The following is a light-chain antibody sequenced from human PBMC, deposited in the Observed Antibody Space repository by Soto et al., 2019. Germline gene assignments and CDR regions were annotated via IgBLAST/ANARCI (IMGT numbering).Light chain of an antibody. CDR2: GAS. J-gene: IGKJ1*01. CDR3: QQYNNWPRT. V-gene: IGKV3-15*01. Sequence: EIIMTQSPVTLSVSPGERATLSCRASQSDTANLAWYQQKPGQAPRLLIYGASARATGIPTRFSGSGSGTEFTLTISDLQSEDFAIYYCQQYNNWPRTFGQGTKVEIK. CDR1: QSDTAN.